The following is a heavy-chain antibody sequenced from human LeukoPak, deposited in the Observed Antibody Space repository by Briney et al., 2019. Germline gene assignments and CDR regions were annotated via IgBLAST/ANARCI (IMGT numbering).Heavy chain of an antibody. D-gene: IGHD1-26*01. J-gene: IGHJ4*02. V-gene: IGHV4-4*02. CDR2: IYHSGST. Sequence: PSETLSLTCAVSGGSISSSNWGSGVRQPPGEGLEWIGEIYHSGSTNYNPSLKSRVTISVDKSKNQFSLKLSSVTAADTAVYYCARRVGSLRFDYWGQGTLVTVSS. CDR1: GGSISSSNW. CDR3: ARRVGSLRFDY.